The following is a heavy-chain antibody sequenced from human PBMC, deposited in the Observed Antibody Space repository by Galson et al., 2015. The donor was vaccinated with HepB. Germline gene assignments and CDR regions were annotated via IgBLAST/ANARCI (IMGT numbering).Heavy chain of an antibody. V-gene: IGHV3-30-3*01. CDR1: GFTFSSYA. D-gene: IGHD6-13*01. CDR3: AAGIAKKYYFDY. CDR2: ISYDGSNK. J-gene: IGHJ4*02. Sequence: SLRLSCAASGFTFSSYAMHWVRQAPGKGLEWVAVISYDGSNKYYADSVKGRFTISRDNSKNTLYLQMNSLRAEDTAVYFCAAGIAKKYYFDYWGQGTLVTVSS.